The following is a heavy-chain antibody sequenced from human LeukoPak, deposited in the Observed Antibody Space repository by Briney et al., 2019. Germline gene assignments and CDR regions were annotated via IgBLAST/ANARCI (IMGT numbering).Heavy chain of an antibody. D-gene: IGHD2-2*01. CDR2: IRYDGSNK. CDR1: GFTFSSYG. CDR3: ANQRRYQPLSDYYYMDV. J-gene: IGHJ6*03. Sequence: GSLRLSCAASGFTFSSYGMHWVRQAPGKGLEWVAFIRYDGSNKYYADSVKGRFTISRDNSKNTLYLQMNSLRAEDTAVYYCANQRRYQPLSDYYYMDVWGKGTTVTVSS. V-gene: IGHV3-30*02.